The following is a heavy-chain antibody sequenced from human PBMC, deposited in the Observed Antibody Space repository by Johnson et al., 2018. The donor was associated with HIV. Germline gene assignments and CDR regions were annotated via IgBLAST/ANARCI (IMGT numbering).Heavy chain of an antibody. Sequence: QVQLVESGGGLVQPGGSLRLSCAASEFSFTNAWMNWVRRAPGKGLVWVAVISYDGSTKYYADSVKGQFPISRDNSKNTMYLQMNSLRAEDTAVDFCARGVKQLLSVVDAFDIWGQGTMVTVSS. J-gene: IGHJ3*02. CDR1: EFSFTNAW. V-gene: IGHV3-30-3*01. D-gene: IGHD1-26*01. CDR3: ARGVKQLLSVVDAFDI. CDR2: ISYDGSTK.